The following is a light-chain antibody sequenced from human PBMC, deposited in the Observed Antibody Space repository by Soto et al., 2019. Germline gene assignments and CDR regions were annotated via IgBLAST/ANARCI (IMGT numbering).Light chain of an antibody. V-gene: IGLV2-14*01. CDR1: SSDVGGYNS. J-gene: IGLJ1*01. CDR3: SSYTTNTGLEYV. Sequence: QSALTQPPSASGSPGQSVTISCTGTSSDVGGYNSVSWYQHHPGKAPKLMIYEVSNRPSGVSDRFSGSKSGNTASLTISGLQAEDEADYYCSSYTTNTGLEYVFGTGTKVTVL. CDR2: EVS.